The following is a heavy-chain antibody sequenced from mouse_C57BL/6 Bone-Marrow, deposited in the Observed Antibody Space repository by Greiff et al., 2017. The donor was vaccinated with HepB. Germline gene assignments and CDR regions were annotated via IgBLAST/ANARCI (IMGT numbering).Heavy chain of an antibody. J-gene: IGHJ3*01. CDR3: ARWMATQAY. V-gene: IGHV14-4*01. Sequence: EVQLQQSGAELVRPGASVKLSCTASGFNIKDDYMHWVKQRPEQGLEWIGWIDPENGDTEYASKFQGKATITADTSSNTAYLQLSSLTSEDTAIYYCARWMATQAYWGQGTLVTVSA. CDR2: IDPENGDT. CDR1: GFNIKDDY. D-gene: IGHD2-3*01.